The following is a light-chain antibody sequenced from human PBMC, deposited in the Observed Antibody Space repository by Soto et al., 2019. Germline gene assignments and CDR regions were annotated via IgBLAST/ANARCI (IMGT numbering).Light chain of an antibody. Sequence: QSVLTQPPSVSGAPGQRVTISCTGSSSNIGAGYDVHWYQQLPETAPKLLIYGNSNRPSGVPDRFSGSKSGTSASLAITGLRDDDEADYYCQSYDSSLSGLVFGTGTKLTVL. CDR3: QSYDSSLSGLV. J-gene: IGLJ1*01. CDR1: SSNIGAGYD. CDR2: GNS. V-gene: IGLV1-40*01.